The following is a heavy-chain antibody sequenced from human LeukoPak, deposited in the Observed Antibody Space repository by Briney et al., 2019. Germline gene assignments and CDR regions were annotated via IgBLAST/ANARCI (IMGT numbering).Heavy chain of an antibody. Sequence: GGSLRLSCAASGFTFDDYGMGWVRQAPRKGLEWVSGIIWNGGSTGYADSVKGRFTISRDNAKNSLYLQMNSLRAEDTALYYCARGNCSSPTCRPFDYWGQGTLVTVSS. V-gene: IGHV3-20*04. CDR2: IIWNGGST. D-gene: IGHD2-2*01. J-gene: IGHJ4*02. CDR1: GFTFDDYG. CDR3: ARGNCSSPTCRPFDY.